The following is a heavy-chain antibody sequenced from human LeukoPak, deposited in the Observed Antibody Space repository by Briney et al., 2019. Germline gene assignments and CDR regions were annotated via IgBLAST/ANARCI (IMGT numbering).Heavy chain of an antibody. V-gene: IGHV3-33*06. CDR3: AKARGILTGYSEGLDY. CDR2: IWYDGSNK. D-gene: IGHD3-9*01. J-gene: IGHJ4*02. Sequence: PGGSLRFSCAASGFTFSSYGMHWVRQAPGKGLEWVAVIWYDGSNKYYADSVKGRFTISRDNSKNTLYLQMNSLRAEDTAVYYCAKARGILTGYSEGLDYWGQGTLVTVSS. CDR1: GFTFSSYG.